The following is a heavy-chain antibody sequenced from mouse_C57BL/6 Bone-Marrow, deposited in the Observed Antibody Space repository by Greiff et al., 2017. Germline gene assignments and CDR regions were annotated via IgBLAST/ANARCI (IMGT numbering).Heavy chain of an antibody. CDR3: EGWGFAY. V-gene: IGHV1-37*01. Sequence: EVKLQESGPELVKPGASVKISCKASGYSFTGYSMNWVKQSPGKSLEWIGRINPGSGDTFYNEKFKGKATFTGDKSSSTAHMELLSLTSEDLAVYYGEGWGFAYWGQGTLVTVSA. CDR2: INPGSGDT. CDR1: GYSFTGYS. J-gene: IGHJ3*01.